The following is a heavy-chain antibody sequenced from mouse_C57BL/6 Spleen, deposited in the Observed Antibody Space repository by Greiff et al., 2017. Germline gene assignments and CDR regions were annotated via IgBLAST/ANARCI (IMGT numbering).Heavy chain of an antibody. CDR1: GYTFTSYG. CDR3: ARWGTTVVATGKHFDY. V-gene: IGHV1-81*01. D-gene: IGHD1-1*01. J-gene: IGHJ2*01. CDR2: IYPRSGNT. Sequence: QVQLQQSGAELARPGASVKLSCKASGYTFTSYGISWVKQRPGQGLEWIGEIYPRSGNTYYNEKFKGKATLTADKSSSTAYMELRSLTSEDSAVYFCARWGTTVVATGKHFDYGGQGTTLTVSS.